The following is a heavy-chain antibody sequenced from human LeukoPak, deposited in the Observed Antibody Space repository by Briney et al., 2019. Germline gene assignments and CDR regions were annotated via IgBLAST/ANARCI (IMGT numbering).Heavy chain of an antibody. CDR1: GYTFTSYD. J-gene: IGHJ4*02. D-gene: IGHD7-27*01. V-gene: IGHV1-8*01. CDR2: MSPNSGDT. Sequence: ASVSVSCKASGYTFTSYDLNWVRQATGQGPEWMGWMSPNSGDTGYAQKFQDRVTMTRNTSISTAYMELSSLRSDDTAVYYCARGPPNWGYDYWGPGTLVTVSS. CDR3: ARGPPNWGYDY.